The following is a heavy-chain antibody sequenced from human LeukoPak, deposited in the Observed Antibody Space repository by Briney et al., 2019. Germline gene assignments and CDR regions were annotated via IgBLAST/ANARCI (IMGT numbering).Heavy chain of an antibody. CDR1: GFTFDDYG. CDR3: PRVVTMIVVAEACDAFDS. D-gene: IGHD3-22*01. Sequence: PGGSLRLSCAASGFTFDDYGMSWVRQAPGKGLEWVSGINWNGGSTGYADSVKGRFTISRDNAKNSLYLQMNSLRAEDTALYYCPRVVTMIVVAEACDAFDSWRQETMATVSS. V-gene: IGHV3-20*04. CDR2: INWNGGST. J-gene: IGHJ3*02.